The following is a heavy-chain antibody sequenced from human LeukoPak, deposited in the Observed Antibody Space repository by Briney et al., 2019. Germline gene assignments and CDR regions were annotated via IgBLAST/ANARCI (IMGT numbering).Heavy chain of an antibody. Sequence: GGSLRLSCAASGFSFSSYGMHWVRQSPGKGLEWVAVIWNDGSSEYYVDSVKGRFTISRDNSKNTLYLQMDSLRGDDTAVYYCAKPTRGSGGSFLIDYWGQGTLVTVSS. D-gene: IGHD2-15*01. CDR3: AKPTRGSGGSFLIDY. J-gene: IGHJ4*02. V-gene: IGHV3-33*06. CDR2: IWNDGSSE. CDR1: GFSFSSYG.